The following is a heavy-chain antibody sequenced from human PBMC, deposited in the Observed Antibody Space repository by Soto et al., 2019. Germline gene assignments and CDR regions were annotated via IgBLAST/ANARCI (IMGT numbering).Heavy chain of an antibody. J-gene: IGHJ3*02. CDR3: ARDLGYCSSTSCYLDAFDI. V-gene: IGHV1-3*01. CDR1: GYTFTSYA. CDR2: INAGNGNT. D-gene: IGHD2-2*01. Sequence: QVQLVQSGAEVKKPGASVKVSCKASGYTFTSYAMRWVRQAPGQRLEWMGWINAGNGNTKYSQKFQGRVTITRDTSASTAYMELSSLRSEDTAVYYCARDLGYCSSTSCYLDAFDIWGQGTMVTVSS.